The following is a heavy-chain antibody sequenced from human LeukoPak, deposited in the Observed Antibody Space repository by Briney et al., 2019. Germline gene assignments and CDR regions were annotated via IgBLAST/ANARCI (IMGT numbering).Heavy chain of an antibody. Sequence: ETLSLTCAVYGGSFSGYYWSWIRQPPGKGLEWIGETNHSGGTNYSPSLKSRVTISVDTSKNQFSLKLSSVTAADTAVYYCASAMIGVPDDAFDIWGQGTMVTVSS. CDR3: ASAMIGVPDDAFDI. CDR2: TNHSGGT. J-gene: IGHJ3*02. V-gene: IGHV4-34*01. CDR1: GGSFSGYY. D-gene: IGHD3-22*01.